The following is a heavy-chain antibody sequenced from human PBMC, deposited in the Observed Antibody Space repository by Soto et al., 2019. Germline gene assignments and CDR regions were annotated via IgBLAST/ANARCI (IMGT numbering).Heavy chain of an antibody. CDR3: ARDDDRAKVTRDF. Sequence: QVHLVQSGAEVKKPGASVKVSCKASGYSFSSYGLNWVRQAPGQGLEWMGWISPYNDITKYAQKMQGRVTMTTDTSTSTAYMELRNLRSDDTAVYFCARDDDRAKVTRDFWGQGTLVTVSS. CDR1: GYSFSSYG. V-gene: IGHV1-18*04. J-gene: IGHJ4*02. CDR2: ISPYNDIT. D-gene: IGHD5-18*01.